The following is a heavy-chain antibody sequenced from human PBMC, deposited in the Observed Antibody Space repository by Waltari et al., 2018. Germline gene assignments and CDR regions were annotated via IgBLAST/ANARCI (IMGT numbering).Heavy chain of an antibody. D-gene: IGHD2-15*01. Sequence: QVQLVQSGAEVKKPGASVKVSCKASGYTFTGYYMHWVRQAPGQGLEWMGRINPNSGGTNYAQKFQGRVTMTRDTSISTAYMELSRLRSDDTAVYYCARDWIGYCSGGSCSTTQYFQHWGQGTLVTVSS. V-gene: IGHV1-2*06. CDR3: ARDWIGYCSGGSCSTTQYFQH. J-gene: IGHJ1*01. CDR1: GYTFTGYY. CDR2: INPNSGGT.